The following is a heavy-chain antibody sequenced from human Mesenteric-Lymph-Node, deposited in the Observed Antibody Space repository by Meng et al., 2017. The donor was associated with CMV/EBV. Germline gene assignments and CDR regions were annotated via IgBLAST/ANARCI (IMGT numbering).Heavy chain of an antibody. Sequence: LSLTCTCSGASVSGGIYYWPWIRQAPGKGLEWIGYIYNSVSTNYNPSLKSRVTISVDTSKNQFSLKLTSVAAADTAVYYCARDQPADYWGQGTLVTVSS. CDR1: GASVSGGIYY. CDR3: ARDQPADY. CDR2: IYNSVST. V-gene: IGHV4-61*01. J-gene: IGHJ4*02.